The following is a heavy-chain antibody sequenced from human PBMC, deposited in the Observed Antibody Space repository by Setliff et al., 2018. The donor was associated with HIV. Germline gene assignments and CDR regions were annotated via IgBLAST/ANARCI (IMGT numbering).Heavy chain of an antibody. CDR3: AKRLHDYSGYY. J-gene: IGHJ4*02. D-gene: IGHD3-22*01. CDR1: GFTFSTYS. Sequence: PGGSLRLSCAASGFTFSTYSMNWVRQAPGKGLEWVSSISSSSRSKYYADSVKGRFTISRDNSKNTVYLQMNSLRAEDTAVYYCAKRLHDYSGYYGGQGTLVTVSS. V-gene: IGHV3-21*01. CDR2: ISSSSRSK.